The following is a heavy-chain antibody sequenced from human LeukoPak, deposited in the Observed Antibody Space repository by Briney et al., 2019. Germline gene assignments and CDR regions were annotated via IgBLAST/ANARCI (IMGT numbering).Heavy chain of an antibody. CDR2: ISGNGGTT. CDR3: TKGRTGYIPAA. CDR1: GFTFSSYT. J-gene: IGHJ4*02. V-gene: IGHV3-23*01. Sequence: GGSLRLSCAASGFTFSSYTMTWVRQAPGKGLEWVSVISGNGGTTYDADSVKGRFTISRDNSTNTLYLQMDCVRREDTCVYDCTKGRTGYIPAAWSQGRLVTVSS. D-gene: IGHD6-13*01.